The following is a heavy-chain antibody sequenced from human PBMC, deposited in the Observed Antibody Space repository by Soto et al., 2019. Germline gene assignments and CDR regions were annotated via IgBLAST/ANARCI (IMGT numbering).Heavy chain of an antibody. J-gene: IGHJ4*02. CDR1: GYTFTNYG. V-gene: IGHV1-18*01. CDR2: ISAYNGDT. Sequence: ASVKVSCKASGYTFTNYGITWVRQAPGQGLEWMGWISAYNGDTHYTQRLQGRVTMTTDTSTSTAYMELRSLRSEDTAVYYCARVASAAAGTTVDYWGQGTLVTVSS. D-gene: IGHD6-13*01. CDR3: ARVASAAAGTTVDY.